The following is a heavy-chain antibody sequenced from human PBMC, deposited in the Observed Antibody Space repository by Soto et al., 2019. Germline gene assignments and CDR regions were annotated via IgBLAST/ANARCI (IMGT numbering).Heavy chain of an antibody. D-gene: IGHD5-12*01. CDR1: GGTFSSYT. V-gene: IGHV1-8*02. CDR3: ARVAVATLDP. J-gene: IGHJ5*02. Sequence: ASVKVSCKASGGTFSSYTISWVRQAPGQGLEWMGRMIPNSGITSYAQKFQGRVTMTRNNSISTAYMELSSLRSEDTAVYYCARVAVATLDPWGQGTLVTVSS. CDR2: MIPNSGIT.